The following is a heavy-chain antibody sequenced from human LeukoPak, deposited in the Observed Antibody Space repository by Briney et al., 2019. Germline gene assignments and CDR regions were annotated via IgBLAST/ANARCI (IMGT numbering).Heavy chain of an antibody. D-gene: IGHD3-22*01. CDR1: GYTFTIYY. CDR3: ARADSDYDGFDY. J-gene: IGHJ4*02. CDR2: INPSGGSA. V-gene: IGHV1-46*01. Sequence: ASVTVSFKASGYTFTIYYMHWVRQAPGQGREWMAIINPSGGSATYAQKFQGRVTVTTDMSTSTVYMDLSSLRSEDMAVYFCARADSDYDGFDYWGQGTLVTVSS.